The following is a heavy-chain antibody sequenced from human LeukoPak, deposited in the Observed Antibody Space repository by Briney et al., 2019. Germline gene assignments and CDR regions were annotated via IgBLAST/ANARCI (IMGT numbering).Heavy chain of an antibody. Sequence: SETLSLTCTVPGGSMSSNYWSWIRQPPGKGLEWIGYIYNSGTIYYSGSTNYNPSLLSRVTISVDTSKNQFSLKLRSVTAADTAVYYCARPFSGSYSDAFDLWGQGTMVTVSS. CDR1: GGSMSSNY. V-gene: IGHV4-59*08. D-gene: IGHD1-26*01. CDR2: IYNSGTIYYSGST. CDR3: ARPFSGSYSDAFDL. J-gene: IGHJ3*01.